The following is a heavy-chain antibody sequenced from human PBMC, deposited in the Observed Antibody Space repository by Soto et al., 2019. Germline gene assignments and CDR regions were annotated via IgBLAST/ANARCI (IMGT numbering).Heavy chain of an antibody. CDR2: IYYSGST. Sequence: PSETLSLTCTVSGGSISSYYWSWIRQPPGKGLEWIGYIYYSGSTNYNPSLKSRVTISVDTSKNQFSLKLSSVTAADTAVYYCARVEYDFWSGYYPGGKYYYYMDVWGKGTTVTVSS. CDR1: GGSISSYY. CDR3: ARVEYDFWSGYYPGGKYYYYMDV. V-gene: IGHV4-59*01. D-gene: IGHD3-3*01. J-gene: IGHJ6*03.